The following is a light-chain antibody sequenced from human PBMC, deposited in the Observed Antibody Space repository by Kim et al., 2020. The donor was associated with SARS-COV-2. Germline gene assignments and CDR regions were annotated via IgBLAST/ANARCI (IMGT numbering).Light chain of an antibody. CDR1: SKDVGGHNY. J-gene: IGLJ2*01. V-gene: IGLV2-11*01. Sequence: QSVLTQPRSGSGSPGQSVTISCTGTSKDVGGHNYVSWYQHHPGRAPKLIIFRVTQRPSGVPDRFSASKSGNTASLTVSGLQPEDEAEYYCCSYAGSYTIFGGGTQLTVL. CDR3: CSYAGSYTI. CDR2: RVT.